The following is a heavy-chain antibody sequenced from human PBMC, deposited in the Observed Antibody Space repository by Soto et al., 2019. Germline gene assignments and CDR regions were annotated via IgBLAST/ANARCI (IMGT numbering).Heavy chain of an antibody. CDR2: MIPNSGKI. J-gene: IGHJ4*02. D-gene: IGHD4-17*01. V-gene: IGHV1-8*01. CDR1: GYTFSSYD. Sequence: QVQLVQSGAEVKKPGASVKVSGKASGYTFSSYDINWVRQATGQDREWMGWMIPNSGKIGYAHKFQGRLTMTRNTSISTAYMELSSLRSEDTAVYYCARDYGDYSGDYWGQGTLVTVSS. CDR3: ARDYGDYSGDY.